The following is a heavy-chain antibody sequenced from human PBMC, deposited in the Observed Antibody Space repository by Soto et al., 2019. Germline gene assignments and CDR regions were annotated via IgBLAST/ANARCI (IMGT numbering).Heavy chain of an antibody. CDR2: IYYSGNT. CDR1: GDSVTSGDYY. CDR3: ARIPADTYMSYRFDP. V-gene: IGHV4-61*08. Sequence: ETLSVTCTVSGDSVTSGDYYWSWIRQPPGKGLEWIGYIYYSGNTNYSPSLQCRVAISLDTSNNQFSLKLSSVTAADTAVYFCARIPADTYMSYRFDPWGQGPLVT. J-gene: IGHJ5*01. D-gene: IGHD5-18*01.